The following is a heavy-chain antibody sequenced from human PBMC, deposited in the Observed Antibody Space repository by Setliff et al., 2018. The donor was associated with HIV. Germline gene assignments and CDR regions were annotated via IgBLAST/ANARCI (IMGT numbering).Heavy chain of an antibody. D-gene: IGHD1-26*01. J-gene: IGHJ4*02. CDR2: FYTSGST. V-gene: IGHV4-4*07. Sequence: PSETLSLTCTVSGGSINTYYWSWIRQPAGKGLEWIGRFYTSGSTNYNPSLKSRVTMSVDTSKNQFSLKLSSVTAADTAVYYCARHRDGGTYPLDYWGQGTLVTVSS. CDR1: GGSINTYY. CDR3: ARHRDGGTYPLDY.